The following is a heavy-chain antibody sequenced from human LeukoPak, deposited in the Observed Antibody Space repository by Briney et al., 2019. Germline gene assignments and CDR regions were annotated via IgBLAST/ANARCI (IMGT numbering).Heavy chain of an antibody. V-gene: IGHV4-39*07. CDR3: ARVRDEWLVWDYYYYYMDV. Sequence: SETLSLTCTVSGGSISGSTYYWGWIRQSPGKGLEWIGRVYITGSTNYNPSLKSRVTMSVDTSKNQFSLKLSSVTAADTAVYYCARVRDEWLVWDYYYYYMDVWGKGTTVTVSS. CDR1: GGSISGSTYY. CDR2: VYITGST. D-gene: IGHD6-19*01. J-gene: IGHJ6*03.